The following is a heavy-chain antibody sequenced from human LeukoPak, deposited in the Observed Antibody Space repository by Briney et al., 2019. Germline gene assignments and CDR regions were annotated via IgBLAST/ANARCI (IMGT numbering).Heavy chain of an antibody. J-gene: IGHJ4*02. CDR2: IYSGGST. CDR3: ARASAGTFDY. Sequence: PGGSLRLSCAASGFTVSSNYMSWVRQAPGMGLEWVSVIYSGGSTYYADSVKGRFTISRDNSKNTLYLQMNSLRAEDTAVYYCARASAGTFDYWGQGTLVTVSS. V-gene: IGHV3-53*01. D-gene: IGHD3-10*01. CDR1: GFTVSSNY.